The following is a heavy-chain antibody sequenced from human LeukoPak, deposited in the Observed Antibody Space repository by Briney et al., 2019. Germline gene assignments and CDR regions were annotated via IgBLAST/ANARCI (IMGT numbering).Heavy chain of an antibody. Sequence: GGSLRLSCAVSGFTFSSFAMSWVHQAPGKGLEWVSQISGNGTTTYYADSVRGRFTISRDNSKNMLYLQMDSLRAEDTALYYCAKDERGHCGGDCYVNWGQGHLVTVSS. J-gene: IGHJ4*02. CDR3: AKDERGHCGGDCYVN. V-gene: IGHV3-23*01. CDR2: ISGNGTTT. CDR1: GFTFSSFA. D-gene: IGHD2-21*02.